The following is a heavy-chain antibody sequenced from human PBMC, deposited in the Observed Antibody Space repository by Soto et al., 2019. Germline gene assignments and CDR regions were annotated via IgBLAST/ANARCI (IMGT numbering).Heavy chain of an antibody. CDR2: ITDTSSRI. J-gene: IGHJ2*01. CDR3: AKDLKFPGV. D-gene: IGHD4-17*01. V-gene: IGHV3-23*01. CDR1: GFTFRDSA. Sequence: ESGGGLVQPGGALRLSCVGSGFTFRDSAMTWVRQAPGKGLEWVSAITDTSSRIYYADAVRGRFTISRDNSKDTVYLQMNSLRVEDTAMYYCAKDLKFPGVWGRGTLVTVSA.